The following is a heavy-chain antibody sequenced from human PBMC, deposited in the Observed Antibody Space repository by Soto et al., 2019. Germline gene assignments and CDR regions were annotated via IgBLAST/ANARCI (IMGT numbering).Heavy chain of an antibody. D-gene: IGHD4-17*01. CDR3: AKDPNGDYVGAFDI. CDR1: GFTFRNYA. J-gene: IGHJ3*02. V-gene: IGHV3-23*01. CDR2: ISGSGGRT. Sequence: EVQLLESGGNLIQPGGSLRLSCAASGFTFRNYAMSWVRQAPGAGPEWVSGISGSGGRTYYADSVKGRFTISRDNSNNALFLQMNSQRAEDTALYYCAKDPNGDYVGAFDIWGRGTMVTVSS.